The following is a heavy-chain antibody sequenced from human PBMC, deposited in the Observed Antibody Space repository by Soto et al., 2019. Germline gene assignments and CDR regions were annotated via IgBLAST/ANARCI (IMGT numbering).Heavy chain of an antibody. V-gene: IGHV1-18*01. J-gene: IGHJ4*02. Sequence: QVQLVQSGAEVKKPGASVKVSCKASGYTFIRYGIGWVRQAPGQGLEWMGWISTYNGNIKYAQKFQGSVTKTTDTSTSTAYMELRSLRSDDTAVYYCARDGYFDYWGQGTLVTVSS. CDR3: ARDGYFDY. CDR1: GYTFIRYG. CDR2: ISTYNGNI.